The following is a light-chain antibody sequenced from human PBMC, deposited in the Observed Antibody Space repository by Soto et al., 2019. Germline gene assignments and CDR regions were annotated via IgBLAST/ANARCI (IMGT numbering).Light chain of an antibody. CDR2: GAS. V-gene: IGKV3-20*01. Sequence: EIVLTQSPGTLSLSPGEGATLSCRARQNVSSSYLAWYQQKPGQAPRLLIYGASSRATGIPDRFSGSGSGTDFTLTISRQEPEDFAVYYCQQYDSSLGLTFGGGTKVEIK. CDR1: QNVSSSY. CDR3: QQYDSSLGLT. J-gene: IGKJ4*01.